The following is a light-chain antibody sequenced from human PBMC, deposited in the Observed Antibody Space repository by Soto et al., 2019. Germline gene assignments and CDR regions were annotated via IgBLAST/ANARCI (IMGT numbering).Light chain of an antibody. CDR2: GAS. V-gene: IGKV3-20*01. J-gene: IGKJ1*01. CDR3: HQRQSWPRT. Sequence: LRQSRGTLSFSPAARATLSFMASQSVSSSYLAWYQQKPGQAPRLLIYGASNRAAGIPARFSASGTGTDFTLTISDVQPEDFAVYYCHQRQSWPRTFGQGTKVDI. CDR1: QSVSSSY.